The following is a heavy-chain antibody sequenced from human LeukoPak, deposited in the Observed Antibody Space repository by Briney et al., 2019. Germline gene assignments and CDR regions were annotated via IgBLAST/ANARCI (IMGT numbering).Heavy chain of an antibody. CDR2: IYYSGST. CDR1: GGSISSYY. J-gene: IGHJ5*02. CDR3: ARQVATPTKNWFDP. D-gene: IGHD5-12*01. Sequence: SETLSLTCTVSGGSISSYYWSWIRQPPGKGLEWIGYIYYSGSTNYNPSLKSRVTISVDTSKNQFSLKLSSVTAADTAVHYCARQVATPTKNWFDPWGQGTLVTVSS. V-gene: IGHV4-59*08.